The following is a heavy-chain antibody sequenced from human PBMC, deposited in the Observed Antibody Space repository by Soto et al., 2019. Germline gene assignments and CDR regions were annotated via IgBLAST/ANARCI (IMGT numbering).Heavy chain of an antibody. CDR2: IYYSGST. D-gene: IGHD6-13*01. V-gene: IGHV4-59*01. CDR3: GRGWYN. CDR1: GFTFASYT. Sequence: VQLLESGGGLVQPGGSLRLSCAASGFTFASYTMTWVRQAPGKGLEWIGYIYYSGSTNYNPSLKSRVTISVDTSKNQFSLKLSSVTAADTAVYYCGRGWYNWGQGTLVTVSS. J-gene: IGHJ4*02.